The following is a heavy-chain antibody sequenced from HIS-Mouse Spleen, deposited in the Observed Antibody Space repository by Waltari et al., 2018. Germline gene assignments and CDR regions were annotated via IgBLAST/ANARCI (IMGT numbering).Heavy chain of an antibody. J-gene: IGHJ2*01. D-gene: IGHD6-13*01. Sequence: QLQLQESGPGLVKPSETLSLTCTVSGGSISSSSYYWGWIRQPPGKGLEWIGSIDYSWSTDYNPSLKSRVTISVDTSKNQFSLKLSSVTAADTAVYYCAREIPYSSSWYDWYFDLWGRGTLVTVSS. V-gene: IGHV4-39*07. CDR1: GGSISSSSYY. CDR2: IDYSWST. CDR3: AREIPYSSSWYDWYFDL.